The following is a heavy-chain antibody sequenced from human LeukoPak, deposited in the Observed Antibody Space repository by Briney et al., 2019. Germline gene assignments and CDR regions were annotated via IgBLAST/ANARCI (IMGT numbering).Heavy chain of an antibody. CDR3: ARGPQPYDDAGSRAFDI. D-gene: IGHD4-17*01. Sequence: PGGSLRLSCAASGFTFSDYAMHWVCQAPGKGLQYVSTISSNGDLTYYANSVRGRFTMSRDNSKNTLFLQLDSLRADDMAIYYCARGPQPYDDAGSRAFDIWGQGAMVTVSS. CDR2: ISSNGDLT. V-gene: IGHV3-64*01. CDR1: GFTFSDYA. J-gene: IGHJ3*02.